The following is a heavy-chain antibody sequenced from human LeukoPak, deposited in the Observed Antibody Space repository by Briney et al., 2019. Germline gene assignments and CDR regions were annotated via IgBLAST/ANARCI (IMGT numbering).Heavy chain of an antibody. J-gene: IGHJ5*02. CDR1: GGSISSGSYY. Sequence: SETLSLTCTVSGGSISSGSYYWSWIRQPAGKGLEWIGRIYTSGSTNYNPSLKSRVTISVDTSKNQFSLKLSSVTAADTAVYYCARGGITMVRGVIYDWFDPWGQGTLVTVSS. CDR2: IYTSGST. D-gene: IGHD3-10*01. V-gene: IGHV4-61*02. CDR3: ARGGITMVRGVIYDWFDP.